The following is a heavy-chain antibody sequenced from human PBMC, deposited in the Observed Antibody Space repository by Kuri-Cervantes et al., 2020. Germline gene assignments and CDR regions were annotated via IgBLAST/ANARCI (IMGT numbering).Heavy chain of an antibody. J-gene: IGHJ4*02. CDR3: ATLEAVVVAATFISDVDY. D-gene: IGHD2-15*01. V-gene: IGHV4-39*01. CDR1: GGSISSSSYY. Sequence: GSLRLSCTVSGGSISSSSYYWGWIRQPPGKGLEWIGSIYYSGSTYYNPSLKSRVTISVDTSKNQFSLKLSSVTAADTAVYYCATLEAVVVAATFISDVDYWGQGTLVTISS. CDR2: IYYSGST.